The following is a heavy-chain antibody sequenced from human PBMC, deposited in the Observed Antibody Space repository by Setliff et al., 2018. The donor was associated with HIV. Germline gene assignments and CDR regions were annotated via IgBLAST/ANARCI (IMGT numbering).Heavy chain of an antibody. D-gene: IGHD6-19*01. CDR3: ARLRQWLAFFDS. CDR1: GGSFSGSY. J-gene: IGHJ4*02. CDR2: IYYSGST. V-gene: IGHV4-34*01. Sequence: SETLSLTCAVYGGSFSGSYWSWIRQTPGKGLEWIGYIYYSGSTNYNPSLKSRVTISVDTSQNQFSLKLTSVTAADTAVYYCARLRQWLAFFDSWGQGTLVTVSS.